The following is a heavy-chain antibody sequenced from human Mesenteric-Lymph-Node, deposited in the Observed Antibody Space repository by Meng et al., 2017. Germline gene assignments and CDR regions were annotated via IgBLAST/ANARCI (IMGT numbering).Heavy chain of an antibody. Sequence: QVPIPGSGHGLVTPSKTLSRTCTFSGCSISSCVYYWSWIRQHPGKGLEWIGYIYYSGSTYYNPSLKSRVTISVDTSKNQFSLKLSSVTAADTAVYYCARATYYYDSSGYSIDYWGQGTLVTVSS. CDR3: ARATYYYDSSGYSIDY. V-gene: IGHV4-31*03. D-gene: IGHD3-22*01. CDR2: IYYSGST. CDR1: GCSISSCVYY. J-gene: IGHJ4*02.